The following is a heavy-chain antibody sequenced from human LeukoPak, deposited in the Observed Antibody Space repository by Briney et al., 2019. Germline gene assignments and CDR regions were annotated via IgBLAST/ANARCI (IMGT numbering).Heavy chain of an antibody. Sequence: GGSLRLSCAASGFTFSSYGMHWVRQAPGKGLEWVAVISYDGSNKYYADSVKGRFTISRDNSKNTLYLQMNSLRAEDTAVYYCAKAEGVVWFGELLWGAFDIWGQGTMVTVSS. CDR3: AKAEGVVWFGELLWGAFDI. D-gene: IGHD3-10*01. J-gene: IGHJ3*02. CDR2: ISYDGSNK. CDR1: GFTFSSYG. V-gene: IGHV3-30*18.